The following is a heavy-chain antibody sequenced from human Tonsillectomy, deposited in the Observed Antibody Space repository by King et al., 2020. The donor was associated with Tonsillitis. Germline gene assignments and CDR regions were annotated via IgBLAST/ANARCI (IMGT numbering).Heavy chain of an antibody. J-gene: IGHJ3*02. CDR1: ELSVTYNH. D-gene: IGHD6-19*01. Sequence: VQLVESGGGLAQPGGSLRVSCAASELSVTYNHMSWVRQAPGKGLEGVSIIYSGGVTRYAEPVQGRFTITRDNSKNNVDLQLNILRVDDTAVYYCASYGDNSGTFDTWGRGTMVTVSS. CDR3: ASYGDNSGTFDT. V-gene: IGHV3-66*01. CDR2: IYSGGVT.